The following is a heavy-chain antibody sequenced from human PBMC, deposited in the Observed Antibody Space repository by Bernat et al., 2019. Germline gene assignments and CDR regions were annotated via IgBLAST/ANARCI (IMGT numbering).Heavy chain of an antibody. D-gene: IGHD1-7*01. Sequence: QLQLQESGPGLVKPSETLSLTCTVSGGSISTTTYYWGWIRQPPGKGLEWIGSIYYSGTTYYTPSLKSRITISVDTSKNQFSLNLSSGTAADTALYYCARHERQGTTRNTVDYWGQGTLVTVSS. CDR1: GGSISTTTYY. J-gene: IGHJ4*02. CDR2: IYYSGTT. V-gene: IGHV4-39*01. CDR3: ARHERQGTTRNTVDY.